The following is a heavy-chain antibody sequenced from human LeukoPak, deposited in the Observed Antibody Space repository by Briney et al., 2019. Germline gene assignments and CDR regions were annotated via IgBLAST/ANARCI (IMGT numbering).Heavy chain of an antibody. V-gene: IGHV3-15*01. J-gene: IGHJ4*02. Sequence: GGSLRLSCAPSGFTFSNACMSWVRHAPGEGLEWVGRIKSKTDGGTTDYAAPVTGRFTISRDDSKNTLYQQMNSLKTEEPAVYYCSRLVAPPENWGPGDLVSVSS. CDR1: GFTFSNAC. CDR2: IKSKTDGGTT. D-gene: IGHD5-12*01. CDR3: SRLVAPPEN.